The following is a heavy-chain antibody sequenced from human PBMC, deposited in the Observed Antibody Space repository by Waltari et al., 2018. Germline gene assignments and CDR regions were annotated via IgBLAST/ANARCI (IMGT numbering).Heavy chain of an antibody. D-gene: IGHD5-18*01. J-gene: IGHJ3*02. Sequence: QVQLQQWGAGLLTPSETLSLTCAVYGGSFCGYYWSWIRQPPGKGLEWIGEINHRGSTNYNPSRKSRVTIAVDTYKNQFSLKLSSVTDADTAVYYCARSPSGYSVAFEIWGQGTMVTVSS. V-gene: IGHV4-34*01. CDR1: GGSFCGYY. CDR3: ARSPSGYSVAFEI. CDR2: INHRGST.